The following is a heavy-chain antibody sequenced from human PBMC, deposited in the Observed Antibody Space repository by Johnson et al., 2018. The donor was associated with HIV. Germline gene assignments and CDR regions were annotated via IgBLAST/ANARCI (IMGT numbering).Heavy chain of an antibody. D-gene: IGHD1-26*01. Sequence: QVQLVESGGGVVQPGRSLRLSCAASGFTFSSYAMHWVRQAPGKWLEWVAVISDDGSNKYYADYVKGRFTISRDNSKNTLYLQMNSLRAEDTAVYYCARDKGSYSPGAFDIWGQGTMVTVSS. V-gene: IGHV3-30-3*01. CDR3: ARDKGSYSPGAFDI. CDR2: ISDDGSNK. CDR1: GFTFSSYA. J-gene: IGHJ3*02.